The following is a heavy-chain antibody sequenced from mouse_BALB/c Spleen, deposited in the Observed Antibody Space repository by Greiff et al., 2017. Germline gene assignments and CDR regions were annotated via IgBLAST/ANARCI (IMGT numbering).Heavy chain of an antibody. CDR1: GYTFTSYW. D-gene: IGHD2-1*01. V-gene: IGHV1S81*02. J-gene: IGHJ2*01. Sequence: VQLQQPGAELVKPGASVKLSCKASGYTFTSYWMHWVKQRPGQGLEWIGEINPSNGRTNYNEKFKSKATLTVDKSSSTADMQLSSLTSEDSAVYYCARCPLDYGNYLFDYWGQGTTLTVSS. CDR3: ARCPLDYGNYLFDY. CDR2: INPSNGRT.